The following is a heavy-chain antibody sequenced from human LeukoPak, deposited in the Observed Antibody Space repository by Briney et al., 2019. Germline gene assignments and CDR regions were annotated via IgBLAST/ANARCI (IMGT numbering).Heavy chain of an antibody. V-gene: IGHV4-4*02. CDR2: IFHTGST. D-gene: IGHD5-12*01. CDR1: GASIGTSNW. J-gene: IGHJ4*02. CDR3: ATDLAHVVVATISGY. Sequence: PSETLSLTCTVSGASIGTSNWWSWVRQPPGKGLEWIGEIFHTGSTKFNPSLNGRITMSVDKSRNQFSLKLSSVTAADTAVYYCATDLAHVVVATISGYWGQGTLVTVSS.